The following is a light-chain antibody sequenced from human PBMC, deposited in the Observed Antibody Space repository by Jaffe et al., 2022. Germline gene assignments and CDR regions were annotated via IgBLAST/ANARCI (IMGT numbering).Light chain of an antibody. V-gene: IGKV3-11*01. CDR1: QSVSSY. J-gene: IGKJ3*01. CDR2: DAS. Sequence: EIVLTQSPATLSLSLGERATLSCRASQSVSSYLAWYQQKPGQAPRLLIYDASNRATGIPARFSGSGSGTDFTLTISSLEPEDFAVYYCQQRNSWPLTFGPGTKVDIK. CDR3: QQRNSWPLT.